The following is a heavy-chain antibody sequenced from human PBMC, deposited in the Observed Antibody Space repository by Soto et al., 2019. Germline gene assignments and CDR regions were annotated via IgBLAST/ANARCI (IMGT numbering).Heavy chain of an antibody. J-gene: IGHJ4*02. Sequence: PGGSLRLSCSASGFNFAAYTMSWVRLTPGKGLEGVGFIRRIAYGGTTDYAASVKGRFTISRDDSRKIVYLQMSRLKIEDTAVYYFSRSLAIDFDSWGQGTLVTVSS. CDR2: IRRIAYGGTT. V-gene: IGHV3-49*04. CDR1: GFNFAAYT. CDR3: SRSLAIDFDS.